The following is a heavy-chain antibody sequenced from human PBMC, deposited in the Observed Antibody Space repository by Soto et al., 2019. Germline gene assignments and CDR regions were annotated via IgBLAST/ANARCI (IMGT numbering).Heavy chain of an antibody. Sequence: GGSLRLSCAASGFTVSSKYMSWVRRAPGKGLEWVSLIQSGGPTYYADSVKGRFTISRDTSENTVHLQMDSLKAEDTAVYYCARDDVLGDGGRCYGVPLDVWGKXTTVTVSS. D-gene: IGHD2-15*01. CDR1: GFTVSSKY. CDR3: ARDDVLGDGGRCYGVPLDV. CDR2: IQSGGPT. J-gene: IGHJ6*04. V-gene: IGHV3-66*01.